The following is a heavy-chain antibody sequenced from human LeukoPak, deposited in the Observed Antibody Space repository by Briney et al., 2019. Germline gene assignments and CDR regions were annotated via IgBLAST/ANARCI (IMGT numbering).Heavy chain of an antibody. V-gene: IGHV3-23*01. D-gene: IGHD6-13*01. CDR2: ISGSGGST. CDR3: AKTRPQAAGTGDDC. Sequence: GGSLRLSCAASGFTFSSYAMSWVRQAPGKGLEWVSAISGSGGSTYYAHSVKGRFTISRDNSKNTLYLQMDSLRAEDTAVYYCAKTRPQAAGTGDDCWRQGTLVTVSS. CDR1: GFTFSSYA. J-gene: IGHJ4*02.